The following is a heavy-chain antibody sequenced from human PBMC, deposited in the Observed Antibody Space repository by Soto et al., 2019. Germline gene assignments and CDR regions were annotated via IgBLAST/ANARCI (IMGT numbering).Heavy chain of an antibody. V-gene: IGHV6-1*01. J-gene: IGHJ4*02. Sequence: QPLSLTCALSGDSVSRNTAAWNWIRQSPSRGLEWLGRPYPTSTWSNNSALCVKSRITINPNTSKNQFSHQRNSVAPEDTAVYYCARGDQGFDHWGQGNLGTVAS. CDR2: PYPTSTWSN. CDR3: ARGDQGFDH. D-gene: IGHD3-16*01. CDR1: GDSVSRNTAA.